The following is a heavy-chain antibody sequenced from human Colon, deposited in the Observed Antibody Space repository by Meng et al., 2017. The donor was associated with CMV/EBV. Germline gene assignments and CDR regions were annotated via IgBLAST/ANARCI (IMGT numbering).Heavy chain of an antibody. CDR3: ARVLVVPADYYTMDV. D-gene: IGHD2-2*01. CDR1: GYTFTTYS. CDR2: ISPYNGNT. J-gene: IGHJ6*02. Sequence: GESLKISCKASGYTFTTYSITWVRQAPGQGLEWMGLISPYNGNTKYAQRLQDRVTMTTDTSTGTAYMELRSLRSDDAAVYFCARVLVVPADYYTMDVWGQGTTVTVSS. V-gene: IGHV1-18*01.